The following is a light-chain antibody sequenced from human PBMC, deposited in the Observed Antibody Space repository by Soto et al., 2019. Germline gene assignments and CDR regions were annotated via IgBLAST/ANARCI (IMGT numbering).Light chain of an antibody. CDR1: QDVSNN. J-gene: IGKJ1*01. CDR2: GSS. CDR3: QQYNNWRT. V-gene: IGKV3-15*01. Sequence: EIVMTQSPATLSMSPGERATLSCRASQDVSNNVAWYQQKPGQAPRVLIYGSSTRATGIPARFSGSGSGTEFTLTISSLQSEDFAVYYCQQYNNWRTFGQGTKVDIK.